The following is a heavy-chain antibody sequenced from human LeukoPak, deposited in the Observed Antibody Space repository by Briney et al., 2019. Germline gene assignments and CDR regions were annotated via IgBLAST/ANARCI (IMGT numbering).Heavy chain of an antibody. J-gene: IGHJ3*02. D-gene: IGHD6-19*01. Sequence: PGGSLRLSCAASGFTFSTYWMHWVRQAPGKGLVWVSRIISDGSSTTYADSVKGRFTISRDNAKNTPYLQMNSLRAEDTAVYYCAREDVNIVVATSGAFDIWGQGTMVTVSS. CDR2: IISDGSST. CDR3: AREDVNIVVATSGAFDI. CDR1: GFTFSTYW. V-gene: IGHV3-74*03.